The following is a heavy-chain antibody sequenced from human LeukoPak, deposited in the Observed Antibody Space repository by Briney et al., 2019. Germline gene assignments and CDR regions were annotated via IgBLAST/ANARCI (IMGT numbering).Heavy chain of an antibody. CDR3: ARLGIKYYYDSSGPRECSDFDY. Sequence: GGSLRLSCAASGFTFSSYSMNWVRQAPGKGLEWVSSISSSSSYIYYADSVKGRFTISRDNAKNSLYLQMNSLRAEDTAVYYCARLGIKYYYDSSGPRECSDFDYWGQGTLVTVSS. D-gene: IGHD3-22*01. CDR2: ISSSSSYI. J-gene: IGHJ4*02. V-gene: IGHV3-21*01. CDR1: GFTFSSYS.